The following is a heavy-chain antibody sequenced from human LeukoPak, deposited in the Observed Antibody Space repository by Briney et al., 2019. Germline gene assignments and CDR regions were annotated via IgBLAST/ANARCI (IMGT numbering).Heavy chain of an antibody. CDR3: ARTRLWFGELLWARAFDL. J-gene: IGHJ3*01. CDR1: GGSFSGYY. Sequence: ETPSLTCAVYGGSFSGYYWSWIRQPPGKGLEWIGEINHSGSTNYNPSLKSRVTISVDTSKNQFSLKLSSVTAADTAVYYCARTRLWFGELLWARAFDLWGQGTMVTV. V-gene: IGHV4-34*01. D-gene: IGHD3-10*01. CDR2: INHSGST.